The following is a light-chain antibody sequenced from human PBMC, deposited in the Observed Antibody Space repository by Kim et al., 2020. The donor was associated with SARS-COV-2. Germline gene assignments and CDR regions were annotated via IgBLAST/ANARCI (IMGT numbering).Light chain of an antibody. CDR2: EVS. Sequence: QSALTQPPSVSGSPGQSVTITCTGTSSDIGTYNRVSWYQQPPGTAPKLMIFEVSNRPSGVPDRFSGSKSGNTASLTISGLQAKDEADFYCSSYTTSGTFVFGTGTKVTVL. CDR1: SSDIGTYNR. J-gene: IGLJ1*01. V-gene: IGLV2-18*02. CDR3: SSYTTSGTFV.